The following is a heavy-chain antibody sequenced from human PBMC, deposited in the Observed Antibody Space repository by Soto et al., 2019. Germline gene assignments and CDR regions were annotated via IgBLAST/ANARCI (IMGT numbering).Heavy chain of an antibody. J-gene: IGHJ4*02. CDR3: AKNYEAAPFDY. CDR2: ISYDGSNK. D-gene: IGHD3-3*01. CDR1: GFTFSTYG. V-gene: IGHV3-30*18. Sequence: PGGSLRLSCAASGFTFSTYGMHWVRQAPGKGLEWVAVISYDGSNKYYADSVKGRFTISRDNSKNTLYLQMNSLRAEDTAVYYCAKNYEAAPFDYWGQGTLVTVSS.